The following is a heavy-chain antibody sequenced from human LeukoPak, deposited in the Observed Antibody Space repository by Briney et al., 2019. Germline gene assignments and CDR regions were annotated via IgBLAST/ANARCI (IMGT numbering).Heavy chain of an antibody. J-gene: IGHJ6*02. V-gene: IGHV3-23*01. D-gene: IGHD2-8*01. CDR2: IGSSGATT. CDR1: GFTFNKFA. CDR3: AKVSVGPLSRPTHVALYYGMDV. Sequence: GGSLRLSCEASGFTFNKFAMSWVRQAPGKGPEWVAGIGSSGATTFYADSVKGRCSISRDNSKNTAYLEMNSLRAEDTAIYYCAKVSVGPLSRPTHVALYYGMDVWGQGITVIVSS.